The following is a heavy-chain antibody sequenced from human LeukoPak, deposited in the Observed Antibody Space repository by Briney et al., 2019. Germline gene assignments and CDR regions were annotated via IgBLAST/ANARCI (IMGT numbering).Heavy chain of an antibody. CDR3: ARNYDSSGYYQYYFDY. Sequence: SETLSLTCAVYGGSFSGYYWSWIRQPPGKGLEWIGEINHSGSTNYNPSLKSRVTISVDTSKNQFSLKLSSVTAADTAVYYCARNYDSSGYYQYYFDYWGQGTLVTVSS. CDR1: GGSFSGYY. J-gene: IGHJ4*02. D-gene: IGHD3-22*01. V-gene: IGHV4-34*01. CDR2: INHSGST.